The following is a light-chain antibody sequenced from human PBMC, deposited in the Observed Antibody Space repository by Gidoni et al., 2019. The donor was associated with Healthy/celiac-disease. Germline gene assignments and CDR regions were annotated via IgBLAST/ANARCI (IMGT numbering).Light chain of an antibody. CDR1: SGSIASNY. CDR2: EDN. V-gene: IGLV6-57*04. Sequence: NFMLTQPHSVSDSPGKPVTISCTRSSGSIASNYVQWYQQRPGSAPTTVIYEDNQRPSGVPDRFSGSIDSSSNSASLTISGLKTEDEADYYCQSYDSSNPWVFGGGTKLTVL. CDR3: QSYDSSNPWV. J-gene: IGLJ3*02.